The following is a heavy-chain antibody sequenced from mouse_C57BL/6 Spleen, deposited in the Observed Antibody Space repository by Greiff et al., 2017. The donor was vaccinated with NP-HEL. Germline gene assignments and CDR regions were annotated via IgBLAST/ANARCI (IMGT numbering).Heavy chain of an antibody. CDR3: ARPAFTSGAWFAY. CDR1: GYTFTSYW. J-gene: IGHJ3*01. V-gene: IGHV1-64*01. D-gene: IGHD2-12*01. CDR2: IHPNSGSI. Sequence: VQLQQPGAELVKPGASVKLSCKASGYTFTSYWMHWVKQRPGQGLEWIGMIHPNSGSINYNEKFKSKATLTVDKSSSTAYMQLRSLTSEDSAVYYCARPAFTSGAWFAYWGQGTLVTVSA.